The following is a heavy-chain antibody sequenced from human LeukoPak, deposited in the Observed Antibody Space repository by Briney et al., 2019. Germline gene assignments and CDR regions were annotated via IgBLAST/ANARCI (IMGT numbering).Heavy chain of an antibody. V-gene: IGHV4-59*08. D-gene: IGHD1-26*01. CDR1: GGYISSYY. J-gene: IGHJ4*02. CDR3: ARHGWEPHFDN. CDR2: VYYSGST. Sequence: PSETLSLTCTVSGGYISSYYWSWILQPPGKGLEWIGYVYYSGSTNYNPSLKSRVTISVDTSKKHFSLKLTSVTAADTAVYYCARHGWEPHFDNWGQGTLVTVSS.